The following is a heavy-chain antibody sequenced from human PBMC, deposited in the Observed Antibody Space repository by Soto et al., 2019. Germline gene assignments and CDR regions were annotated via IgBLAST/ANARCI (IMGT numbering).Heavy chain of an antibody. D-gene: IGHD4-17*01. Sequence: QVQLVESGEGVAQPGRSLRLSCVASGFTFSSYGMQWVRQAPGKGLEWVAVISFDGDKKYYADSVKGRFTISRDNSKNTLYLQMNSLRGEDTAVYYCAKDGVTTVTTGEFGYWGQGTLVTVSS. CDR1: GFTFSSYG. CDR3: AKDGVTTVTTGEFGY. CDR2: ISFDGDKK. J-gene: IGHJ4*02. V-gene: IGHV3-30*18.